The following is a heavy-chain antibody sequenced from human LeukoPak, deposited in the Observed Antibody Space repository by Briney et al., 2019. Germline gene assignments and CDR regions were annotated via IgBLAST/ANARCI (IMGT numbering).Heavy chain of an antibody. D-gene: IGHD3-10*01. V-gene: IGHV3-30*02. Sequence: GGSLRLSCAASGFTFSSYGMHWVRQAPGKGLEWVAFIRYDGSNKYYADSVKGRFTISRDNSKNTLYLQMNSLRAEDTAVYYCAKDHPMVRGVIPFWGQGTLVTVSS. CDR2: IRYDGSNK. CDR3: AKDHPMVRGVIPF. J-gene: IGHJ4*02. CDR1: GFTFSSYG.